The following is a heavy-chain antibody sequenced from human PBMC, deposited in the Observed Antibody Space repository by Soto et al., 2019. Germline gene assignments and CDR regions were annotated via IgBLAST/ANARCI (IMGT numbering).Heavy chain of an antibody. CDR3: ARDTGDGTFDF. CDR2: INAGYGNT. V-gene: IGHV1-3*01. Sequence: QVHLVQSGAEVRKPGASVKVSCKASGYTFRSYAMHWVRQAPGQRLEWMGWINAGYGNTKSSQKFQDRVTISRDTSASTAYMELTSMRSEDTGVYYCARDTGDGTFDFWGQGTLVNVSS. CDR1: GYTFRSYA. J-gene: IGHJ4*02. D-gene: IGHD7-27*01.